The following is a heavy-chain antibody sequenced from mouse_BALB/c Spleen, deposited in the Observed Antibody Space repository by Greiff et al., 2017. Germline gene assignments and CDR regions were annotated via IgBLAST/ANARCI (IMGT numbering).Heavy chain of an antibody. CDR2: INPYNDGT. CDR1: GYTFTSYV. CDR3: ARSYYGSSAWFAY. V-gene: IGHV1-14*01. Sequence: EVKLMESGPELVKPGASVKMSCKASGYTFTSYVMHWVKQKPGQGLEWIGYINPYNDGTKYNEKFKGKATLTSDKSSSTAYMELSSLTSEDSAVYYCARSYYGSSAWFAYWGQGTLVTVSA. J-gene: IGHJ3*01. D-gene: IGHD1-1*01.